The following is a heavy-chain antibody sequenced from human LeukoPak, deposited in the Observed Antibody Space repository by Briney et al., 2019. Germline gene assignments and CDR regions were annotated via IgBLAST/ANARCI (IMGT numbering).Heavy chain of an antibody. J-gene: IGHJ4*02. D-gene: IGHD2-15*01. CDR1: GGSISSYY. CDR3: ARGGRHTFDY. V-gene: IGHV4-59*01. CDR2: IYYSGST. Sequence: SETPSLTCTLSGGSISSYYWSWIRQPPGEGLEWIGYIYYSGSTNYNPSLRSRVTISVDTSKNQFSLKLSSVTAADTAVYYCARGGRHTFDYWGQGTLVTVSS.